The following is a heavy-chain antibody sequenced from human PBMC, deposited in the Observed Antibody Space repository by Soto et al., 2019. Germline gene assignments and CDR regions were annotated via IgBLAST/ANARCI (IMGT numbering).Heavy chain of an antibody. CDR1: GFTFSNYW. Sequence: EVQLVESGGGLVQPGGSLRLSCVASGFTFSNYWMHWVRQAPGKGLVWVSRITSDGTSPIYADSVRGRFTISRDNAKNTLYLEMNSLRAEDTAVYYCARPTSLGGNPFDYWGQGTLVTVSA. D-gene: IGHD2-15*01. V-gene: IGHV3-74*01. CDR2: ITSDGTSP. J-gene: IGHJ4*02. CDR3: ARPTSLGGNPFDY.